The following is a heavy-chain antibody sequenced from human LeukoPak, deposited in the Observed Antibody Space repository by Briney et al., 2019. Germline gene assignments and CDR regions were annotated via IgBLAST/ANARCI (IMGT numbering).Heavy chain of an antibody. CDR1: GFTFSSYG. V-gene: IGHV3-23*01. CDR3: AKDFRSYDAFDI. Sequence: PGGSLRLSCAASGFTFSSYGMSWVRQAPGKGLEWVSAISGSGGSTYYADSVKGRSTISRDNSKNTLYLQMNSLRAEDTAVYYCAKDFRSYDAFDIWGQGTMVTVSS. CDR2: ISGSGGST. D-gene: IGHD2/OR15-2a*01. J-gene: IGHJ3*02.